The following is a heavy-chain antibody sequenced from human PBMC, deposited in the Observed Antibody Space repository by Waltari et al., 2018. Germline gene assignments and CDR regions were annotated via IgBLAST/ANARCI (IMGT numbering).Heavy chain of an antibody. CDR1: GGSVSSPAYY. Sequence: QLQLQESGPALVRPSETLSLSCTVSGGSVSSPAYYWSWVRQSPGKGLEWIETIYYSGSTSYHPSLKSRVTISIDTSKNQLSLELTSVTAADTAIYYCASHLWYRDLSRVAFDFWGQGTLVAVSS. V-gene: IGHV4-39*07. D-gene: IGHD3-10*01. CDR2: IYYSGST. J-gene: IGHJ4*02. CDR3: ASHLWYRDLSRVAFDF.